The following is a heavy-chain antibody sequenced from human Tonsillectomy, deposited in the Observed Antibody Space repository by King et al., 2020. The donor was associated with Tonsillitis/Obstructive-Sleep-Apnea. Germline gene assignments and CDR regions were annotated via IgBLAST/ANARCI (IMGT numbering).Heavy chain of an antibody. V-gene: IGHV5-51*01. CDR1: GYSFTSHW. J-gene: IGHJ6*03. CDR2: IYPGDSDT. Sequence: QLVQSGAEVKKPGESLKISCKGSGYSFTSHWIGWVRQMPGKGLEWMGLIYPGDSDTRYSPSFQGQVTISTDKSISTAYLQWSSLKASDTAMYYCVGRGNYYYYYMDVWGKGTTVSVSS. CDR3: VGRGNYYYYYMDV.